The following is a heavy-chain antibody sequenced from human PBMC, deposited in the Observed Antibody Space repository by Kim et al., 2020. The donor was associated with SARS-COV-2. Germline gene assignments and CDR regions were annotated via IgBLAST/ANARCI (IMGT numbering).Heavy chain of an antibody. J-gene: IGHJ4*02. V-gene: IGHV4-61*02. CDR2: IYTSGST. CDR3: AREEGYYDILTGYYITPGRLN. D-gene: IGHD3-9*01. Sequence: SETLSLTCTVSGGSISSGSYYWSWIRQPAGKGLEWIGRIYTSGSTNYNPSLKSRVTISVDTSKNQFSLKLSSVTAADTAVYYCAREEGYYDILTGYYITPGRLNWGQGTLVTVSS. CDR1: GGSISSGSYY.